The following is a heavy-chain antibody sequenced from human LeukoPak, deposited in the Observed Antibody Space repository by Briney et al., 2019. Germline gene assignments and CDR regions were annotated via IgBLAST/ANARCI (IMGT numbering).Heavy chain of an antibody. Sequence: GGSLRLSCSASGFTFSSNAMSWVRQASGKVLEWVAGISGSGGGKYYDEYMKGRFTISSENSKNTLSLKINSLRVEDTAVYYCARVGYNFGLDYWGQGALVTVSS. CDR2: ISGSGGGK. CDR3: ARVGYNFGLDY. V-gene: IGHV3-23*01. D-gene: IGHD5-18*01. CDR1: GFTFSSNA. J-gene: IGHJ4*02.